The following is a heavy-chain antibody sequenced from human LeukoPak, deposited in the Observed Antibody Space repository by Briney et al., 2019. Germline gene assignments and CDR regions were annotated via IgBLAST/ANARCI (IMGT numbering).Heavy chain of an antibody. Sequence: GGSLRLSCAASGFTVSSNYMSWVRQAPGKGLEWVSIIYSGGRTYYADSVKGRFTISRDNSKNTLYLQMNSLRAEDTAVYYCASTATVVVPAAIRYWGQGTLVTVSS. V-gene: IGHV3-53*01. D-gene: IGHD2-2*01. CDR1: GFTVSSNY. J-gene: IGHJ4*02. CDR2: IYSGGRT. CDR3: ASTATVVVPAAIRY.